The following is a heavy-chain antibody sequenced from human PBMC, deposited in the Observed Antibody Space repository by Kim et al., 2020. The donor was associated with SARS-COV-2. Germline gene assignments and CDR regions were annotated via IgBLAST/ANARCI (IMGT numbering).Heavy chain of an antibody. CDR3: ARPYSSGWYGGGTPDY. V-gene: IGHV3-21*01. D-gene: IGHD6-19*01. Sequence: GGSLRLSCAASGFTFSSYSMNWVRQAPGKGLEWVSSISSSSSYIYYADSVKGRFTISRDNAKNSLYLQMNSLRAEDTAVYYCARPYSSGWYGGGTPDYWGQGTLVTVSS. CDR1: GFTFSSYS. J-gene: IGHJ4*02. CDR2: ISSSSSYI.